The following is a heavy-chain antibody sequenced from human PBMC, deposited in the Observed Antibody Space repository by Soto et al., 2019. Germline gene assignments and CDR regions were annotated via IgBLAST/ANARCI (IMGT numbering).Heavy chain of an antibody. V-gene: IGHV1-69*06. CDR2: LIPIYDAP. CDR1: GFTFNVYG. J-gene: IGHJ6*02. CDR3: ARVRDPHLDHYGLDV. Sequence: ASVKVSCKTSGFTFNVYGINWVRQAPGQGLEWMGGLIPIYDAPNYAQKFQDRVTITADKSTTTVYLELSSLTSEDTAVYFCARVRDPHLDHYGLDVWGQGTTVTVSS.